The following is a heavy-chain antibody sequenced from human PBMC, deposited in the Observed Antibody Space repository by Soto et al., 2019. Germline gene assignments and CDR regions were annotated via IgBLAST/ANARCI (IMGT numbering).Heavy chain of an antibody. V-gene: IGHV5-51*01. Sequence: GASLKISCKAAGYSFISHWIGWVRQIPGKVLEWMGIIYPGDSDTKYSPSCQGQVTISAARSISTAYLQGNSLKDSDTAMYYCARLPGHCSGTTCKYQYYGVDVWGPGTTVTVSS. CDR3: ARLPGHCSGTTCKYQYYGVDV. D-gene: IGHD2-2*01. CDR1: GYSFISHW. CDR2: IYPGDSDT. J-gene: IGHJ6*02.